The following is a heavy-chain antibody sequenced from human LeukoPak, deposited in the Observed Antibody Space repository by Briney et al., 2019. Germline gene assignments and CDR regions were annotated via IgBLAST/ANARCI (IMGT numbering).Heavy chain of an antibody. D-gene: IGHD6-19*01. CDR2: ISGSGGST. CDR3: AKGGRQWLTPYFDY. V-gene: IGHV3-23*01. Sequence: GGSLRLSCAASGFTFSTYAMSWVRQAPGKGLEWVSAISGSGGSTYYADSVKGRFTISRDNSKNTLYLQMNSLRAEDTAVYYCAKGGRQWLTPYFDYWGQGTLVTVSS. CDR1: GFTFSTYA. J-gene: IGHJ4*02.